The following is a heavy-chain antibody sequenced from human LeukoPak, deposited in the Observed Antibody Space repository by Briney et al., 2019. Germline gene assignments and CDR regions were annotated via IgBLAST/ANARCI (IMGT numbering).Heavy chain of an antibody. J-gene: IGHJ5*02. D-gene: IGHD1-26*01. CDR1: GGSISSGGYY. Sequence: SETLSLTCTVSGGSISSGGYYWSWIRQHPGKGLEWIGYIYYSGSTHYNPSLKSRVTISVDTSKNQFSLKLSSVTAADTAVYYCARDDNTGSYSSSWFDPWGQGTLVTVSS. V-gene: IGHV4-31*03. CDR2: IYYSGST. CDR3: ARDDNTGSYSSSWFDP.